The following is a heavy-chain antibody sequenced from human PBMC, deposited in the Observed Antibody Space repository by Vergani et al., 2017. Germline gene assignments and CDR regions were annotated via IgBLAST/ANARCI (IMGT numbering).Heavy chain of an antibody. CDR3: ARGDYYDSSGYYYYFDY. D-gene: IGHD3-22*01. CDR2: ISSSSSTI. CDR1: GFTFSSYS. V-gene: IGHV3-48*01. Sequence: EVQLVESGGGLVQPGGSLRLSCAASGFTFSSYSMNWVRQAPGKGLEWVSYISSSSSTIYYDDSVKGRFTISRDNAKNSLYLQMNSLRAEDTAVYYCARGDYYDSSGYYYYFDYWGQGTLVTVSS. J-gene: IGHJ4*02.